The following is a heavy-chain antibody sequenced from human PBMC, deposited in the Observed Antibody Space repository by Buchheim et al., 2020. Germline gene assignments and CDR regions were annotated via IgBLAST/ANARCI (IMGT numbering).Heavy chain of an antibody. D-gene: IGHD4-11*01. V-gene: IGHV3-7*04. CDR2: IKQDGSEK. Sequence: EVQLVESGGVLVQPGGSLRLSCAASGFMFSTYWMSWVRQAPGKGLEWVANIKQDGSEKNYVDSVEGRFTISRDNAKNSLDLQMNSLRVEDTGVYFCVRASSTVRAYYYGMDVWGRETT. CDR1: GFMFSTYW. CDR3: VRASSTVRAYYYGMDV. J-gene: IGHJ6*02.